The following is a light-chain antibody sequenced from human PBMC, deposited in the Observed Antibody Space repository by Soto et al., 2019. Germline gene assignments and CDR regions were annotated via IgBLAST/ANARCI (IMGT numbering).Light chain of an antibody. J-gene: IGKJ4*01. Sequence: EIVMTQSRATLSVSPGERATLSCRASQSVSSNLAWYQQKPGQAPRLLIYGASTRATGIPARFSGSGSGTEFTLTISSLQSEDFAVYYWQQYNNWPPLTFGGGTKVEIK. CDR1: QSVSSN. CDR3: QQYNNWPPLT. V-gene: IGKV3-15*01. CDR2: GAS.